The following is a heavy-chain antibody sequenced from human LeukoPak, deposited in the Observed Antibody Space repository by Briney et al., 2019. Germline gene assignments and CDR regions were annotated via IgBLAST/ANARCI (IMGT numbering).Heavy chain of an antibody. CDR3: AREIPYYDSSGYYFDY. CDR2: IYTSGST. CDR1: GDSLSRYY. Sequence: SDTLSLTCTVSGDSLSRYYWSWIRQPAGKGLEWIGRIYTSGSTNYNPSLKSRVTTSVDTSKNQFSLKLSSVTAADTAVYYCAREIPYYDSSGYYFDYWGQGTLVTVSS. D-gene: IGHD3-22*01. V-gene: IGHV4-4*07. J-gene: IGHJ4*02.